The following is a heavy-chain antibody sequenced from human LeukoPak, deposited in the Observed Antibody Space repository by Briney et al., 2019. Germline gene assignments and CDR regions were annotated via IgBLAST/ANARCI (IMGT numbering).Heavy chain of an antibody. J-gene: IGHJ4*02. CDR2: VYYSGTT. CDR3: ARHMWGLYGSGSFDY. CDR1: GGSISNSHYF. V-gene: IGHV4-39*01. D-gene: IGHD3-10*01. Sequence: PSETLSLTCAVSGGSISNSHYFWGWIRQPPGKGLEWIGIVYYSGTTHYSPSLKSRATISVDTSKNQFSLKLTSVTAEDTALYYCARHMWGLYGSGSFDYWGQGTLVTVSS.